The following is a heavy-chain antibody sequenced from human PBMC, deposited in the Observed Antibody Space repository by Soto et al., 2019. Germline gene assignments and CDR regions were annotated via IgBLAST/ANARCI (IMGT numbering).Heavy chain of an antibody. V-gene: IGHV1-18*01. CDR3: ASEVCSSTSCYHQH. D-gene: IGHD2-2*01. CDR1: GYSFSNYG. Sequence: ASVKVSCKASGYSFSNYGISWVREAPGQGLEWMGWISTYNGDTDYPQKVQGRVTMTTDTSTSTAYVELRSLRSDDTAVYYCASEVCSSTSCYHQHWG. CDR2: ISTYNGDT. J-gene: IGHJ1*01.